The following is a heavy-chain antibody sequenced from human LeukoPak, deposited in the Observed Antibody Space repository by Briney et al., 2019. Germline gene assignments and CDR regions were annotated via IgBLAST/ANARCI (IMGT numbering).Heavy chain of an antibody. CDR3: ARQVTFGYAYAYYFDY. CDR2: IYYSGST. J-gene: IGHJ4*02. V-gene: IGHV4-59*08. Sequence: SETLSLTCTVSGGSISSYYWSWIRQPPGKGLEWIGYIYYSGSTNYNPSLKSRATISVDTSKNQFSLKLSSVTAADTALYYCARQVTFGYAYAYYFDYWGQGSLVTVSS. CDR1: GGSISSYY. D-gene: IGHD5-18*01.